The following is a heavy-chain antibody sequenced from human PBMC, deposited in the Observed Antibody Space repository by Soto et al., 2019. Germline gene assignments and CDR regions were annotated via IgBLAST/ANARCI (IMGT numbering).Heavy chain of an antibody. J-gene: IGHJ6*02. CDR1: GYSFTSYW. Sequence: GESLKISCKGSGYSFTSYWIGWVRQMPGKGLEWMGIIYPGDSDTRYSPSSQGQVTISADKSISTAYLQWSSLKASDTAMYYCARSYYDILTGDYYYGMDVWGQGTTVTVSS. CDR2: IYPGDSDT. D-gene: IGHD3-9*01. V-gene: IGHV5-51*01. CDR3: ARSYYDILTGDYYYGMDV.